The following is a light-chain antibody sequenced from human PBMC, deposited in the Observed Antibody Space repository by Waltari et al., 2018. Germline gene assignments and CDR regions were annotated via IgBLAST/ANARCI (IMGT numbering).Light chain of an antibody. CDR3: HQSSSVPYT. J-gene: IGKJ2*01. CDR1: QSIGTR. Sequence: DIVLTQSPDFQSVTPKEKVTITCRASQSIGTRLHWYQQKSDQSPKLLIKYALQSISVVPSRFSGSGSGTDFTLTINGMEAEDAAIYYCHQSSSVPYTFGQGTKLEIK. CDR2: YAL. V-gene: IGKV6-21*02.